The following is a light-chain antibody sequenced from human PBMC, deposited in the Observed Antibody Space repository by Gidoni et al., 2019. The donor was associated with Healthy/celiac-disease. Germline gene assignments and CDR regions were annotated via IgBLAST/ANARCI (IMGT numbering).Light chain of an antibody. Sequence: DIVMTQPPHSLAVSLGERATINCKSRQTVLYSSNNNNYLAWYQQKPGQPPKLLIYWASTRESGVPDRFSGGGSGTDFTLTISSLQAEDVAVYYCQQYYSTPLTFGGGTKVEIK. V-gene: IGKV4-1*01. CDR3: QQYYSTPLT. CDR1: QTVLYSSNNNNY. CDR2: WAS. J-gene: IGKJ4*01.